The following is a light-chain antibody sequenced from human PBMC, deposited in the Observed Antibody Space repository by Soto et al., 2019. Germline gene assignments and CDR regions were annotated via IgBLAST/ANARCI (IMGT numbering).Light chain of an antibody. CDR3: QQSYSSLCT. V-gene: IGKV1-39*01. CDR1: RTISSY. CDR2: AAS. Sequence: DIQMTQSPSSLSASVGDRVTITCRASRTISSYLNWYQQKPGKAPKLLIYAASRLESGVPSRFSGSGSGTDFTLTINNLQPEDFATYYCQQSYSSLCTFGQGAKLEIK. J-gene: IGKJ2*02.